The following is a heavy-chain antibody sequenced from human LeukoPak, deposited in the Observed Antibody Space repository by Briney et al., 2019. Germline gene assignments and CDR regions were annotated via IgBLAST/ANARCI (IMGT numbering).Heavy chain of an antibody. CDR3: ASANRLLFNAFDI. CDR1: GGSISSGSYY. Sequence: SETLSLTCTVSGGSISSGSYYWSWIRQPAGKGLEWIGRIYTSGSTNYNPSLKSRVTISVDTSKNQFSLKLSSVTAADTAVYYCASANRLLFNAFDIWGQGTMVTVSS. V-gene: IGHV4-61*02. D-gene: IGHD2-21*02. J-gene: IGHJ3*02. CDR2: IYTSGST.